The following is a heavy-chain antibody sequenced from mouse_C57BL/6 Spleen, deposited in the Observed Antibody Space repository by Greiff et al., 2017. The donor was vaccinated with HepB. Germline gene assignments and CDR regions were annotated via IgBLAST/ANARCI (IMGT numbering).Heavy chain of an antibody. D-gene: IGHD2-1*01. J-gene: IGHJ1*03. CDR3: ARWDYGNYVYWYFDV. CDR1: GYTFTSYW. V-gene: IGHV1-69*01. CDR2: IDPSDSYT. Sequence: VQLQQPGAELVMPGASVKLSCKASGYTFTSYWMHWVKQRPGQGLEWIGEIDPSDSYTNYNQKFKGKSTLTVDKSSSTAYMQLSSLTSEDSAVYYCARWDYGNYVYWYFDVWGTGTTVTVSS.